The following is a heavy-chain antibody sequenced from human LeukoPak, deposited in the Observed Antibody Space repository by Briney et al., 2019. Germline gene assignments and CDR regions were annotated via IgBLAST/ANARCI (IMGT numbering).Heavy chain of an antibody. V-gene: IGHV1-69*06. J-gene: IGHJ6*03. D-gene: IGHD2-15*01. CDR2: IIPIFGTA. CDR3: ATPLDCSGGSCSNYYYYMDV. Sequence: SAKVSCKASVGTFSSYAISWVRQAPEQGLGWMGRIIPIFGTANYAQKFQGRVTITADKSTSTAYMELSSLRSEDTAVYYCATPLDCSGGSCSNYYYYMDVWGKGTTVTVSS. CDR1: VGTFSSYA.